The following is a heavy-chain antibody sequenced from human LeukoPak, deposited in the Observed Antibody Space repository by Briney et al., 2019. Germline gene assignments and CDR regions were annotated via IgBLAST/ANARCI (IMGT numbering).Heavy chain of an antibody. CDR2: ISGSGGST. V-gene: IGHV3-23*01. CDR1: GFTFSSYS. J-gene: IGHJ4*02. CDR3: AKDEGQLGADY. D-gene: IGHD6-6*01. Sequence: GGSLRLSCAASGFTFSSYSMNWVRQAPGKGLEWVSAISGSGGSTYYADSVKGRFTISRDNSKNTLYLQMNSLRAEDTAVYYCAKDEGQLGADYWGQGTLVTVSS.